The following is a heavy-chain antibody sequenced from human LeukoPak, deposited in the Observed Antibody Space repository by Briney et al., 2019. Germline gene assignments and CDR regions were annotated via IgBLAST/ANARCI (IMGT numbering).Heavy chain of an antibody. CDR2: IIPIFGTA. V-gene: IGHV1-69*05. D-gene: IGHD2-15*01. CDR3: ARDGCSSTGTRSGGSCFDLY. Sequence: ASVKVSCKASRGTFTSYAISWVRQAPGQGLEWMGRIIPIFGTANYAQKLQGRVTITTDESTSTAYMELSSLRSEDTAVYYCARDGCSSTGTRSGGSCFDLYWGQGTLVTVSS. J-gene: IGHJ4*02. CDR1: RGTFTSYA.